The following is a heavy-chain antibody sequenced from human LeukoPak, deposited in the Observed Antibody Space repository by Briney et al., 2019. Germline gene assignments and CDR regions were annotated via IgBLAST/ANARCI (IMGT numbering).Heavy chain of an antibody. V-gene: IGHV3-23*01. D-gene: IGHD3-22*01. CDR1: GFTFSSYA. CDR3: TRDRDYYDSSSFSPDAFDV. Sequence: PGGSLRLSCAASGFTFSSYAMTWVRQAPGKGLEWVSSISGSTESTYYADSVKGRFTISRDNSKNTLYLQMNSLRAEDTAVYYCTRDRDYYDSSSFSPDAFDVWGQGAMVTVSS. CDR2: ISGSTEST. J-gene: IGHJ3*01.